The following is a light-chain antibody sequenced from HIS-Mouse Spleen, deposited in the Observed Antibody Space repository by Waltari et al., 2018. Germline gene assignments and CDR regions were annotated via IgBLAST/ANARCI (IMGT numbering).Light chain of an antibody. CDR1: QSVSSSY. V-gene: IGKV3-20*01. J-gene: IGKJ2*01. CDR2: GAS. Sequence: EIAFTQSPCTLSLSPGERATLSCRASQSVSSSYLAWYQQKPGQAPRLLIYGASSRATGIPDRFSGSGSGTDFTLTISRLEPEDFAVYYCQQYGSSPTFGQGTKLEIK. CDR3: QQYGSSPT.